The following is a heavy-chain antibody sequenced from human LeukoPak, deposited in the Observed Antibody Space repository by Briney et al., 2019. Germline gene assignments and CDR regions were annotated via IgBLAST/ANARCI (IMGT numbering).Heavy chain of an antibody. CDR3: ARPVPSRLGWFDP. Sequence: SETLSLTCTVSGGSISSYQWNWIRQPAGKGLEWIGRIFISGSTYYSPSLKSRVTISVDTSKNQFSLKLSSVTAADTAVYYCARPVPSRLGWFDPWGQGTLVTVSS. CDR1: GGSISSYQ. D-gene: IGHD1-1*01. CDR2: IFISGST. J-gene: IGHJ5*02. V-gene: IGHV4-4*07.